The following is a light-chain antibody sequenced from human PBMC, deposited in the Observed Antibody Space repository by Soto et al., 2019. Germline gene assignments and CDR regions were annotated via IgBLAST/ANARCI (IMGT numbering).Light chain of an antibody. Sequence: QSVLTQPASVSGSPGQSITISCTGTSSDVGAYTSVSWYQQNPDKAPKLMIYSVTSRASGVSDRFSGSKSDNTASLTISGLEPEDEADYYCSSSTSTSTYVCGTGTKLTVL. CDR2: SVT. CDR3: SSSTSTSTYV. J-gene: IGLJ1*01. CDR1: SSDVGAYTS. V-gene: IGLV2-14*03.